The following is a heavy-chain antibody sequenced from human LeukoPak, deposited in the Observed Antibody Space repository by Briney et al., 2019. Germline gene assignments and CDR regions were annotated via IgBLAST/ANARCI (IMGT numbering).Heavy chain of an antibody. CDR1: GVHMSSGGYF. J-gene: IGHJ6*02. CDR2: IYYSGST. Sequence: SETLSLTCTVSGVHMSSGGYFCSSIRQHPAKVLGWFGYIYYSGSTYYNPSLKSRVTISVDTSKNQFSLKLSSVTAADTAVYYCARTSYGPNAPYGMDVWGQGTTVTVSS. V-gene: IGHV4-31*03. CDR3: ARTSYGPNAPYGMDV. D-gene: IGHD2-2*01.